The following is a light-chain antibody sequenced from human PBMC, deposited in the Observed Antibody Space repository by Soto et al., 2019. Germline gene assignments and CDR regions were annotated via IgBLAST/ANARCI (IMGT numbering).Light chain of an antibody. J-gene: IGLJ1*01. Sequence: QSALTQPASVSGSPGQSIAISCTGTSSDIGAYNYVSWYQQYPGKAPKLMIYDVSNRPSGVSDRFSGSKSGNTASLTISGLQAEDEAYYYCSSITSSSTYVFGTGTKLTVL. V-gene: IGLV2-14*01. CDR3: SSITSSSTYV. CDR2: DVS. CDR1: SSDIGAYNY.